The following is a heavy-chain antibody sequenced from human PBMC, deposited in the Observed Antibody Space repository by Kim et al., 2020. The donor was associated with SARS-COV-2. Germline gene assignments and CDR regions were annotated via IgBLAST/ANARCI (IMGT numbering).Heavy chain of an antibody. V-gene: IGHV3-21*01. Sequence: GGSLRLSCAASGFTFSSYSLNWVRQAPGKGLEWDSSISSNSSYINYADSVKGRFTISRDNPNNSLYLQMNSLRAEDTAVYYCSRDSVLRFLEWSAYYYYGMDVGGEGTTVTVSS. CDR2: ISSNSSYI. CDR1: GFTFSSYS. J-gene: IGHJ6*04. D-gene: IGHD3-3*01. CDR3: SRDSVLRFLEWSAYYYYGMDV.